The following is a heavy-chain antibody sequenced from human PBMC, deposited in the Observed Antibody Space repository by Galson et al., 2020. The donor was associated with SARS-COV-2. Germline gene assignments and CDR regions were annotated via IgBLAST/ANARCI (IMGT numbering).Heavy chain of an antibody. CDR1: GGSISSYY. J-gene: IGHJ3*02. V-gene: IGHV4-59*01. D-gene: IGHD1-1*01. CDR3: ARLGPGAYNLFDAFHI. Sequence: SETLSLTCTVSGGSISSYYWSWIRQSPGKGLEWIGYMYYSGSSNYNPSLKSRVSISVDTSKNQFSLKLSSVTAADTAVYYCARLGPGAYNLFDAFHIWGQGTMVTVSS. CDR2: MYYSGSS.